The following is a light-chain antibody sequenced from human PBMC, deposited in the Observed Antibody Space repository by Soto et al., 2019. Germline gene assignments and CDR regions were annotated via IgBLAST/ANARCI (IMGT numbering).Light chain of an antibody. J-gene: IGLJ1*01. V-gene: IGLV2-14*01. Sequence: QSALTQPASVSGSPGQSITISCTGTSSDVGGYNFVSWYQQHPCKAPKLMIYEVSHRPSGVSNRFSGSKSGNTSSLTISGILAVDEAEYYCSSYTSSSAYVLGTATKLTVL. CDR3: SSYTSSSAYV. CDR1: SSDVGGYNF. CDR2: EVS.